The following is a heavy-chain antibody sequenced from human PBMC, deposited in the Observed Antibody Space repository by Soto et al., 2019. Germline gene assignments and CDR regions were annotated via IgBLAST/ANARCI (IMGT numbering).Heavy chain of an antibody. CDR2: SRNKVNSYTT. J-gene: IGHJ6*02. Sequence: PGGSLRLSCSASGFTFSDHYMEWVRQAPGKGPEWIGRSRNKVNSYTTEYAASVKGRFAISRDASKNSLYLQMNSPKTEDTAVYFCARGPEGTTVAGSPNYWYPMDAWGQGTTVTVSS. D-gene: IGHD6-19*01. CDR3: ARGPEGTTVAGSPNYWYPMDA. CDR1: GFTFSDHY. V-gene: IGHV3-72*01.